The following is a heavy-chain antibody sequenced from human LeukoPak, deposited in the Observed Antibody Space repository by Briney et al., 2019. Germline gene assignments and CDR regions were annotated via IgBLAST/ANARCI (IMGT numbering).Heavy chain of an antibody. V-gene: IGHV1-18*04. D-gene: IGHD2-21*02. Sequence: GASVKVSCKASGYTFTSNYIHWVRQAPGQRLEWMGWISAYNGNTNYAQKLQGRVTMTTDTSTSTAYMELRSLRSDDTAVYYCARAPGLLPLDYWGQGTLVTVSS. CDR1: GYTFTSNY. CDR3: ARAPGLLPLDY. J-gene: IGHJ4*02. CDR2: ISAYNGNT.